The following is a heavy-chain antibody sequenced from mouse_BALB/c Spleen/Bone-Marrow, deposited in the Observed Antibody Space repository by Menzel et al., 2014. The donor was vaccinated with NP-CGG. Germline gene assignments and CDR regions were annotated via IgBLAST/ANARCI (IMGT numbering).Heavy chain of an antibody. CDR2: IDPANVNT. V-gene: IGHV14-3*02. J-gene: IGHJ2*01. Sequence: EVHLVESGAELVKPGASVKLSCTASDFNIKDTYMHWVKQRPEQGLEWIGRIDPANVNTRYDPKFQGKATITADASSNTAYLQLSSLTSEDTAVYYCASYVYGYYFDYWGQGTTLTVSS. D-gene: IGHD1-1*01. CDR3: ASYVYGYYFDY. CDR1: DFNIKDTY.